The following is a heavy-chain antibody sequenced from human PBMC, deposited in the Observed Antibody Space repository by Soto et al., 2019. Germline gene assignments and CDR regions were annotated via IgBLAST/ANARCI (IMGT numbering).Heavy chain of an antibody. J-gene: IGHJ3*02. D-gene: IGHD1-7*01. CDR3: ARRNWNYGAFDI. CDR1: GFTFSSYA. CDR2: ISGSGSST. V-gene: IGHV3-23*01. Sequence: PGGSLRLSCAASGFTFSSYAMSWVRQAPGKGLEWVSGISGSGSSTYYADSVKGRFTISRDNSKNTLYLQVNSLRADDTAVYYCARRNWNYGAFDIWGQGTMVTVS.